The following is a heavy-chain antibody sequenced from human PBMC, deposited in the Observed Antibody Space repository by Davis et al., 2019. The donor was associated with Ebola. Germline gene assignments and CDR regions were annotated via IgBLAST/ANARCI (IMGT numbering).Heavy chain of an antibody. CDR3: ARALPPGQWLANDAFDI. CDR2: ISSSSSTI. V-gene: IGHV3-48*01. Sequence: GESLKISCAASGFTFSSYGMHWVRQAPGKGLEWVSYISSSSSTIYYADSVKGRFTISRDNAKNSLYLQMNSLRAEDTAVYYCARALPPGQWLANDAFDIWGQGTMVTVSS. CDR1: GFTFSSYG. J-gene: IGHJ3*02. D-gene: IGHD6-19*01.